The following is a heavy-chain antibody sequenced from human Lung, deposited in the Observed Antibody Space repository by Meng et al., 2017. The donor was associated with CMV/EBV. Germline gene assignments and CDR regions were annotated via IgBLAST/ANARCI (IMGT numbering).Heavy chain of an antibody. CDR3: ARDRGSMWLWAYFDN. V-gene: IGHV3-7*01. D-gene: IGHD6-19*01. CDR1: GFTFSSYW. Sequence: SXAASGFTFSSYWMSWVRQAPGKGLEWVAYIKQDGGEKYYVDAVRGRFTITRDKAKNSLYLEMNSLRAEDTAAYYCARDRGSMWLWAYFDNWGQGXLVTVSS. J-gene: IGHJ4*02. CDR2: IKQDGGEK.